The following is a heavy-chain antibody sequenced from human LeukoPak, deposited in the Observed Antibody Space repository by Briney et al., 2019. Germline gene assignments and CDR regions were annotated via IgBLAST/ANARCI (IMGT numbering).Heavy chain of an antibody. Sequence: SETLSLTCTVSGGSISSSTYYWDWIRQPPGKGLEWIATISSSGTTYYKPSLRSRVTISVDTSKNQFSLKLRSVTAADTAVYYCGGMCNSGGCYPAGVDYWGQGALVTVSS. D-gene: IGHD2-15*01. CDR3: GGMCNSGGCYPAGVDY. J-gene: IGHJ4*02. V-gene: IGHV4-39*01. CDR1: GGSISSSTYY. CDR2: ISSSGTT.